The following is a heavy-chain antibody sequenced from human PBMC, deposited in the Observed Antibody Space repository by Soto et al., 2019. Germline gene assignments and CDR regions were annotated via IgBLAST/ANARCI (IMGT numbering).Heavy chain of an antibody. V-gene: IGHV3-72*01. D-gene: IGHD1-26*01. J-gene: IGHJ5*02. CDR1: GFTFSDYY. CDR3: VRDRNWSYES. CDR2: IRNKVKSYST. Sequence: EVQLVESGGGLVQPGGSLRLSCAASGFTFSDYYMDWVRQAPGKGLEWVGRIRNKVKSYSTEYAASVKGRFILSRDDSNNSLYLQMNSLKTEDTAVYYCVRDRNWSYESCGLGTLVTVSS.